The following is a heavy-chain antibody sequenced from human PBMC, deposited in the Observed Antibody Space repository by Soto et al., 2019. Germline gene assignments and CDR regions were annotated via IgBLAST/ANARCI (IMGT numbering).Heavy chain of an antibody. CDR1: GFTFSSYA. CDR3: AKDVDFWSGYYANYFDY. J-gene: IGHJ4*02. D-gene: IGHD3-3*01. Sequence: TGGSLRLSCAASGFTFSSYAMSWVRQAPGKGLEWVSAISGSGGSTYYADSVKGRFTISRDNSKNTLYLQMNSLRAEDTAVYYCAKDVDFWSGYYANYFDYWGQGTLVTVSS. V-gene: IGHV3-23*01. CDR2: ISGSGGST.